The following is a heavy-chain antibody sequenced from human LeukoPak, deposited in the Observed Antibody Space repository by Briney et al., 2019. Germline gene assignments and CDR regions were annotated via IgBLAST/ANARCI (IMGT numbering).Heavy chain of an antibody. CDR2: ISYDGSNK. CDR3: ARDMTITGADDY. Sequence: GGSLRLSCAGSGFTFSGFAMHWVRQAPGKGLEWVAVISYDGSNKYYADSVKGRFTISRDNSKNSLYLQMDSLRAEDTAIYYCARDMTITGADDYWGQGTLVTVSS. CDR1: GFTFSGFA. D-gene: IGHD6-13*01. J-gene: IGHJ4*02. V-gene: IGHV3-30-3*01.